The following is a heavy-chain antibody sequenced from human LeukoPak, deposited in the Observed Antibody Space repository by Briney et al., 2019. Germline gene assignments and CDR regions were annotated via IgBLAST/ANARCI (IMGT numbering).Heavy chain of an antibody. Sequence: TGRSLRLSCAASGXTFSSYGMHWVRQAPGKGLEWVAVISYDGSNKYYADSVKGRFTISRDNSKNTLYLQMNSLRAEDTAVYYCAKEEQYSYAIWGQGTLVTVSS. D-gene: IGHD5-18*01. V-gene: IGHV3-30*18. CDR1: GXTFSSYG. CDR3: AKEEQYSYAI. J-gene: IGHJ4*02. CDR2: ISYDGSNK.